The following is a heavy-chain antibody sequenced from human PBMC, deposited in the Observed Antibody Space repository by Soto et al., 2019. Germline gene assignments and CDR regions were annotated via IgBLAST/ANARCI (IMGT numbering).Heavy chain of an antibody. CDR1: GFTFIHYW. V-gene: IGHV3-74*01. CDR2: LQSDGSST. CDR3: SRGYPPRDQLGNLPGAF. Sequence: PGVFLRVSCAASGFTFIHYWMHWVRQPQGKGLVWVSRLQSDGSSTNYAQKFQGRVTMTRDTSTSTVYMELSSLRSEDTAIYYCSRGYPPRDQLGNLPGAFWGQGTLVTVSS. D-gene: IGHD1-1*01. J-gene: IGHJ4*02.